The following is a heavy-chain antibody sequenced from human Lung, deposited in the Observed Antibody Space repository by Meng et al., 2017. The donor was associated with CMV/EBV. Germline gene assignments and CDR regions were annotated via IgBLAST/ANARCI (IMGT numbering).Heavy chain of an antibody. CDR2: IYPHNGGT. Sequence: CEVSGDTLIDFFIHWVRQAPGQRLEWMGRIYPHNGGTRFAQRFQDRVTVTWDTSISTAYMVLRNLRSDDTAAYYCARGRRVGNTAFDYWGQGTLVTVSS. CDR3: ARGRRVGNTAFDY. D-gene: IGHD1-26*01. CDR1: GDTLIDFF. J-gene: IGHJ4*02. V-gene: IGHV1-2*06.